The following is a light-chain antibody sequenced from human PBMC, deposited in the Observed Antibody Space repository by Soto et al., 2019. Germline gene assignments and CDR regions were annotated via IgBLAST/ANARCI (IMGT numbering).Light chain of an antibody. Sequence: DIVMTQSPESLAVSLGERATINCRSSQSVLYSSNNKNYLAWYHQRPGQPPNLLIYWASTRESGVPDRFSGSGAGKVFTLTSSNLQAEDGGIYYCQQYYSNPVTFGGGTKVEI. CDR1: QSVLYSSNNKNY. J-gene: IGKJ4*01. V-gene: IGKV4-1*01. CDR3: QQYYSNPVT. CDR2: WAS.